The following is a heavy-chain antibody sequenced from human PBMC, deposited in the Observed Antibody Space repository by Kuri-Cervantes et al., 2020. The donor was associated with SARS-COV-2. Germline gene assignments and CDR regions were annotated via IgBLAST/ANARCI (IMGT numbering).Heavy chain of an antibody. Sequence: SETLSLTCTVSGGSISSCYWSWIRQPPGKGLEWIGYIYYSGSTNYNPSLKSRVTISVDTSKNQFSLKLSSVTAADTAVYYCAREMKEGAVMGAFDIWGQGTMVTVSS. V-gene: IGHV4-59*01. CDR1: GGSISSCY. CDR3: AREMKEGAVMGAFDI. J-gene: IGHJ3*02. D-gene: IGHD1-26*01. CDR2: IYYSGST.